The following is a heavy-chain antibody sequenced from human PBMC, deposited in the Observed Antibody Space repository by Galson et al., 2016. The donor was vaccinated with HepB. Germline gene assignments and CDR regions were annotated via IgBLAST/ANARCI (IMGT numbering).Heavy chain of an antibody. V-gene: IGHV4-39*07. CDR2: IYKSGST. CDR3: ATRSGLSSRWSSFDY. CDR1: GGSISSSSYY. D-gene: IGHD6-13*01. Sequence: ETLSLTCTVSGGSISSSSYYWVWIRQPPGKGLEWIGSIYKSGSTYYNASLKTRVTISVDTSKDQHSLRLSSVTAADTALYYCATRSGLSSRWSSFDYWGQGALFTVSS. J-gene: IGHJ4*02.